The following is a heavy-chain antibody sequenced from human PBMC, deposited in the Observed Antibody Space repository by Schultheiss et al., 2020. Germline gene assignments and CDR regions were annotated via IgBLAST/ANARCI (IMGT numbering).Heavy chain of an antibody. CDR2: ISDSGDNT. Sequence: GESLKISCAASGFTFSNYAMSWVRQAPGKGLEWVSAISDSGDNTYYADSVKGRFTISRDNSKNTLFLQMNSLRAEDTAVYYCAKWGDYYGSSGYYWWGQGTLVTVSS. J-gene: IGHJ4*02. CDR1: GFTFSNYA. D-gene: IGHD3-22*01. V-gene: IGHV3-23*01. CDR3: AKWGDYYGSSGYYW.